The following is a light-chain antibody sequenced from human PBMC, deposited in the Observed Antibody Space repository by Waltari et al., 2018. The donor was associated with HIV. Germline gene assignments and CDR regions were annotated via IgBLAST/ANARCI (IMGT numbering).Light chain of an antibody. CDR3: MQALQTRWT. CDR1: QSLLHSNGYNY. CDR2: LGS. Sequence: DIVMTQSRLSLPVTPGEPASISCRSSQSLLHSNGYNYLDWYLQKPGQSPQLLIYLGSNRASGVPDRFSGSGSGTDFTLKISRVEAEDVGVYYCMQALQTRWTFGQGTKVEIK. V-gene: IGKV2-28*01. J-gene: IGKJ1*01.